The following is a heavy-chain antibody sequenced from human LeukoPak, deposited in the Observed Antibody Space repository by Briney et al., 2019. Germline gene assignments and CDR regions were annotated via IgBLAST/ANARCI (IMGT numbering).Heavy chain of an antibody. CDR3: ARHRYYYRSGSYYGAPYYMDV. D-gene: IGHD3-10*01. V-gene: IGHV4-59*08. J-gene: IGHJ6*03. Sequence: PSETLSLTCTLPGGSLSRYYWCWIRQPPGRGREWMGYIYYRVSTNHNPPLKSRVTISVDPSKNQSSLTLSSVTAADTAVYYCARHRYYYRSGSYYGAPYYMDVWGKGPTVTISS. CDR1: GGSLSRYY. CDR2: IYYRVST.